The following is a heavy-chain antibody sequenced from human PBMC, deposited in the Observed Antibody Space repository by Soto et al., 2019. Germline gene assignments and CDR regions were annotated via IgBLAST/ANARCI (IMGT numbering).Heavy chain of an antibody. CDR3: AKDLKAGTSHYFYGMDV. CDR2: ISWNSGSI. J-gene: IGHJ6*02. V-gene: IGHV3-9*01. Sequence: GGSLRLSCAASGFTFDDYAMHWVRQAPGKGLEWVSGISWNSGSIGYGDSVKGRFTISRDNAKNSLSLQMNSLRAEDTALYYCAKDLKAGTSHYFYGMDVWGQGTTVTVSS. CDR1: GFTFDDYA. D-gene: IGHD1-7*01.